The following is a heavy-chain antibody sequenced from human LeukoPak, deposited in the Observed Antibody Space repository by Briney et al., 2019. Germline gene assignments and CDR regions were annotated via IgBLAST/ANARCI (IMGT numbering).Heavy chain of an antibody. CDR2: ISSSGSTI. CDR1: GFTFSDYY. Sequence: GGSLRLSCAASGFTFSDYYMSWIRQAPGKGLEWLSYISSSGSTIYYADSVKGRFTISRDNSKNTLYLQMNSLRAEDTAVYYCARDGSSSWVYYYYYYMDVWGKGTTVTVSS. J-gene: IGHJ6*03. V-gene: IGHV3-11*04. CDR3: ARDGSSSWVYYYYYYMDV. D-gene: IGHD6-13*01.